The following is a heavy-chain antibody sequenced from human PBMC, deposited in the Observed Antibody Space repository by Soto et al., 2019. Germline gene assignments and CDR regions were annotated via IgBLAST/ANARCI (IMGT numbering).Heavy chain of an antibody. J-gene: IGHJ4*02. CDR2: INHSGST. CDR1: GGSFSGYY. D-gene: IGHD3-10*01. V-gene: IGHV4-34*01. Sequence: SETLSLTCAVYGGSFSGYYWSWIRQPPGKGLEWIGEINHSGSTNYNPSLKSRVTISVDTSKNQFSLKLSSVTAADTAVYYCARDPDSMVRTQGPSYYFDYWGQGTLVTVSS. CDR3: ARDPDSMVRTQGPSYYFDY.